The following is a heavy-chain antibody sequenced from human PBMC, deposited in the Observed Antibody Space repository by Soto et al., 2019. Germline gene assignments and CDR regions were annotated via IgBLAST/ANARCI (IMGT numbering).Heavy chain of an antibody. CDR3: ARRKWLLAGYYDGMDA. Sequence: QVQLVQSGAEVKKPGASVKVSCKASGYTFTSYGISWVRQAPGQGLEWMGWTSAYKGNTNYAQKLQGRVTMTTDTSTSTAYMELRSLRSEDTAVQYCARRKWLLAGYYDGMDAWGKGTTVTVSS. J-gene: IGHJ6*04. CDR2: TSAYKGNT. CDR1: GYTFTSYG. V-gene: IGHV1-18*01. D-gene: IGHD6-19*01.